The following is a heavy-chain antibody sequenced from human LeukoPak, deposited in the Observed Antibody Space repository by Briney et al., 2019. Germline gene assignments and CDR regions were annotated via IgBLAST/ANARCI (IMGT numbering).Heavy chain of an antibody. D-gene: IGHD1-26*01. J-gene: IGHJ4*02. CDR2: ISSSGSTI. CDR1: GFTFSDYY. Sequence: GGSLRLSCAASGFTFSDYYMSWIRQAPGKGLEWVSYISSSGSTIYYADSVKGRFTISRDNAKNSLYLQMNSLRAEDTAVYYCARSDSGSYYDTLMDYWGQGTLVTVSS. CDR3: ARSDSGSYYDTLMDY. V-gene: IGHV3-11*01.